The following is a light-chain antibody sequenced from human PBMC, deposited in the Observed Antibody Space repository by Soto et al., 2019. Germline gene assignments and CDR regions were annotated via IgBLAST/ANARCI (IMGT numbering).Light chain of an antibody. Sequence: DIQMTQSPSTLSASVGDRVTITCRASQTINSWLAWYQQKPGKAPKVLIYDASSLESGVPSRFSGSGSGTEFTLTISSLQPDDFATYYCQQYNSYSPWTFGQGTKVDIK. J-gene: IGKJ1*01. CDR3: QQYNSYSPWT. V-gene: IGKV1-5*01. CDR2: DAS. CDR1: QTINSW.